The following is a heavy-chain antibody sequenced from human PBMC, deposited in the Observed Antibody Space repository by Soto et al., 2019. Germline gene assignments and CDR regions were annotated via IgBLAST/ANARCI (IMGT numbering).Heavy chain of an antibody. V-gene: IGHV4-39*01. CDR3: ARRTFYGSGSYVVY. CDR2: IYYSGST. J-gene: IGHJ4*02. Sequence: SGTLSLTRTVSCGSITSNCGYWGWVRPPPGKGLEWIGSIYYSGSTYYDPSLKSRVTMSVDTSKNQFSLKLSSVTAADTAVYYCARRTFYGSGSYVVYWGQGTLVTVSS. CDR1: CGSITSNCGY. D-gene: IGHD3-10*01.